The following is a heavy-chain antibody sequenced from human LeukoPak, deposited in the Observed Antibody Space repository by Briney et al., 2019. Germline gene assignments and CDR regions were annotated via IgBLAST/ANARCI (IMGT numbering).Heavy chain of an antibody. CDR3: ARERSRLVDY. V-gene: IGHV4-31*03. D-gene: IGHD6-25*01. CDR2: MHNSENA. J-gene: IGHJ4*02. Sequence: PSETLSLTCTVSGGSISSGGYFWSWIRQHPGKGLEWIGYMHNSENADYNPSLKSRVTISVDTSRNQISLKVNSVTAADTAVYYCARERSRLVDYWGQGTLVTVSS. CDR1: GGSISSGGYF.